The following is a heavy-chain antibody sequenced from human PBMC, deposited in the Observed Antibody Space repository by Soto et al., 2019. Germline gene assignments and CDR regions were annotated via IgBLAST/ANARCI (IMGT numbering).Heavy chain of an antibody. CDR3: ARQRTSVVTQAYFDV. D-gene: IGHD2-21*02. V-gene: IGHV4-39*01. CDR2: IYYSGRT. J-gene: IGHJ4*02. CDR1: GGSISSGDYY. Sequence: SETLSLTCTVPGGSISSGDYYWSWIRQPPGKGLQWIGSIYYSGRTHNNPSLKSRVSMSIDTSKDQFSLKLKSVTAADTALYFCARQRTSVVTQAYFDVWGPGSLVTVSS.